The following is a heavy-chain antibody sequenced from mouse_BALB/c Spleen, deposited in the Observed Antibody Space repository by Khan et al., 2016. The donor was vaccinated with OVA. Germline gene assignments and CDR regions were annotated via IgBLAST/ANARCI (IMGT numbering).Heavy chain of an antibody. J-gene: IGHJ3*01. Sequence: VQLQQPGAELVRPGALVKLSCKGSGFNIKDYYMHWVKQRPEQGLEWIGWIDPENGNTIYDPKLQGKANITADTSSNPAYLQLSSLESEDTAVYYCARSGYSAWFAYWGQGTLVTVSA. CDR2: IDPENGNT. D-gene: IGHD4-1*01. V-gene: IGHV14-1*02. CDR3: ARSGYSAWFAY. CDR1: GFNIKDYY.